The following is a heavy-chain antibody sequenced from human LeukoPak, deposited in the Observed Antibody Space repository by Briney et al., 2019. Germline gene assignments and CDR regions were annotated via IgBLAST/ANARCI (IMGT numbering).Heavy chain of an antibody. V-gene: IGHV4-61*02. D-gene: IGHD3-3*01. CDR2: IYTSGST. J-gene: IGHJ5*02. CDR1: GGSISSGSYY. CDR3: ARDHYDFWSGYYRKNWFDP. Sequence: PSETLSLTCTVSGGSISSGSYYWSWIRQPAGKGLEWIGRIYTSGSTNYNPSLKSRVTISVDTSKNQFSLKLSSVTAADTAVYYCARDHYDFWSGYYRKNWFDPWGQGTLVTVSS.